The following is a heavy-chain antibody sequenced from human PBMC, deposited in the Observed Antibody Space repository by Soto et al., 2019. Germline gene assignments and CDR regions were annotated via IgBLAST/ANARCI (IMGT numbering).Heavy chain of an antibody. J-gene: IGHJ5*02. D-gene: IGHD2-2*01. Sequence: QVQLVESGGGVVQPGRSLRLSCVASGFTFSSYGMHWVRQAPGKGLEWVAVIAYDGSNKNYADSVKGRFTISRDNSKNTLYLQMNSLRAEDTAVYYCAKDNCISTSCYRLYNWFDPWGQGTLVTVSS. CDR1: GFTFSSYG. CDR3: AKDNCISTSCYRLYNWFDP. CDR2: IAYDGSNK. V-gene: IGHV3-30*18.